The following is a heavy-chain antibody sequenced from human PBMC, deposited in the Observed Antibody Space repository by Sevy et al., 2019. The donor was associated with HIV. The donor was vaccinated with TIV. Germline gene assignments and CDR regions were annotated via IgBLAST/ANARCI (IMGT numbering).Heavy chain of an antibody. V-gene: IGHV3-30-3*01. CDR2: LSYDGSNK. Sequence: GGSLRLSCAASGFTFSSYAMHWVRQAPGKGLEWVAVLSYDGSNKYYADSVKGRFTISRDNSKNTLYLQMNSLRAEDTAVYYCAGGYDSSGYPAYEIDYWGQGTLVTVSS. CDR1: GFTFSSYA. J-gene: IGHJ4*02. CDR3: AGGYDSSGYPAYEIDY. D-gene: IGHD3-22*01.